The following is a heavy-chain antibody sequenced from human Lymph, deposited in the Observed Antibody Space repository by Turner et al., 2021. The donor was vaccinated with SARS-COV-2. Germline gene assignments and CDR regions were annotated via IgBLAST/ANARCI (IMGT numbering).Heavy chain of an antibody. Sequence: QVQLVQFGAGVKKPGASAKVSCMASGSTFTGYYIHWVRQAPGQGLEWMGWINPNSGGTNYAQRFQGRVTMTRDTSLSTANMQLSRLRSGDTAVYYCARSRDLQSMVRGVDPFDYWGQGTLVTVSS. J-gene: IGHJ4*02. CDR1: GSTFTGYY. V-gene: IGHV1-2*02. CDR2: INPNSGGT. CDR3: ARSRDLQSMVRGVDPFDY. D-gene: IGHD3-10*01.